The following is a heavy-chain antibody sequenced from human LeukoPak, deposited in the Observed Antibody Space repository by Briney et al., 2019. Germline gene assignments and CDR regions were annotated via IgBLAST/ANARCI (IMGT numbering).Heavy chain of an antibody. CDR1: GFTFSSYG. D-gene: IGHD6-19*01. CDR3: TTGSGYSTDWYDF. CDR2: ISYDGSNK. Sequence: GGSLRLSCAASGFTFSSYGMHWVRQAPGKGLEWVAVISYDGSNKYYADSVKGRFTISRDNSKNTLYLQMNSLTTEDTAVYYCTTGSGYSTDWYDFWGQGTLVTVSS. V-gene: IGHV3-30*03. J-gene: IGHJ4*02.